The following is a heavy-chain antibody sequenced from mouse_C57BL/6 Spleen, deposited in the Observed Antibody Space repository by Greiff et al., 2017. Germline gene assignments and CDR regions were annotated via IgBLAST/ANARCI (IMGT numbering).Heavy chain of an antibody. CDR3: ETGNYYAMDY. V-gene: IGHV1-59*01. CDR2: IDPSDSYT. Sequence: QVQLQQPGAELVRPGTSVKLSCKASGYTFTSYWMHWVKQRPGQGLEWIGVIDPSDSYTNYNQKFKGKATLTVDTSSSTAYMQLSSLTAEDSAVYYCETGNYYAMDYWGQGTSVTVSS. D-gene: IGHD4-1*01. CDR1: GYTFTSYW. J-gene: IGHJ4*01.